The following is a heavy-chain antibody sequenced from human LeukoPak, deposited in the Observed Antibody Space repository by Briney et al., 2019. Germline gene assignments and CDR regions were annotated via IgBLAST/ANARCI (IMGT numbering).Heavy chain of an antibody. D-gene: IGHD1-7*01. CDR2: ISSSGSTI. CDR3: ARAGRNYWYYFDY. V-gene: IGHV3-11*01. J-gene: IGHJ4*02. Sequence: PGGSLRLSCAASRFTFSDYYMSWIRQAPGKGLEWVSYISSSGSTIYYADSVKGRFTISRDNAKNSLYQQMNSLRAEDTAVYYCARAGRNYWYYFDYWGQGTLVTVSS. CDR1: RFTFSDYY.